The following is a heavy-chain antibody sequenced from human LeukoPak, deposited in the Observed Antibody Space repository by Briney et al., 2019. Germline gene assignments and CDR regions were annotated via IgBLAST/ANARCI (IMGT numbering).Heavy chain of an antibody. Sequence: SETLSLTYTVSGGSISSSSYYWGWIRQPPGKGLEWIGSIYYSGSTYYNPSLKSRVTISVATSKNQFSLKLSSVTAADTAVYYCARRPSVKRIVVVPAAGPGAFDIWGQGTMVTVSS. CDR3: ARRPSVKRIVVVPAAGPGAFDI. V-gene: IGHV4-39*01. D-gene: IGHD2-2*01. CDR1: GGSISSSSYY. CDR2: IYYSGST. J-gene: IGHJ3*02.